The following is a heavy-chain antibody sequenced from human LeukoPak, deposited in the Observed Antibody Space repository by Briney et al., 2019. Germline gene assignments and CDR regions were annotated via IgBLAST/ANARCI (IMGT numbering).Heavy chain of an antibody. CDR1: GGSFSGYY. V-gene: IGHV4-34*01. CDR2: INHSGST. J-gene: IGHJ5*02. D-gene: IGHD6-13*01. CDR3: ASSPTGIAAAGLNWFDP. Sequence: PSETLSLTCAVYGGSFSGYYWSWIRQPPGKGLEWIGEINHSGSTNYNPSLKSRVTTSVDTSKNQFSLKLSSVTAADTAVYYCASSPTGIAAAGLNWFDPWGQGTLVTVSS.